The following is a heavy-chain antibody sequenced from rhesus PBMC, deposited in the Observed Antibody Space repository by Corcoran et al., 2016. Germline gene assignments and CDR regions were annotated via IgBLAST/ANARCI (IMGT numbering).Heavy chain of an antibody. CDR3: ARAGGFWTGFYGLDS. CDR1: GGSISSSNW. Sequence: QVQLQESGPGLVKPSETLSLTCAVSGGSISSSNWWSLIRQSPGKGLEWIGGIYGSGGSTEYNPSLKSRVTLSTNTSKNQCSLKLSSVTAADTAVYYCARAGGFWTGFYGLDSWGQGVVVTVSS. J-gene: IGHJ6*01. CDR2: IYGSGGST. V-gene: IGHV4-93*01. D-gene: IGHD3-3*01.